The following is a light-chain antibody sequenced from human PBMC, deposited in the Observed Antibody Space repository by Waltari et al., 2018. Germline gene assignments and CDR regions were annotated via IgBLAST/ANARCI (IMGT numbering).Light chain of an antibody. V-gene: IGLV5-45*01. J-gene: IGLJ3*02. CDR2: YRSDSEK. CDR3: MIWYSSTWV. Sequence: QAVVTQPTSLSASPGASVSLTCTLRSGVNVGTYTIYWYQQKPGSPHRFLLRYRSDSEKKQGSGVPSRFSGFKDASANRGILLISGLQSEDEADYYCMIWYSSTWVFGGGTRLTVL. CDR1: SGVNVGTYT.